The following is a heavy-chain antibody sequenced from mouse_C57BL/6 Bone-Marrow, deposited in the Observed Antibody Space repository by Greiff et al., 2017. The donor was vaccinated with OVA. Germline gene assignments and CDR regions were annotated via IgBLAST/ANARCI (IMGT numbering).Heavy chain of an antibody. Sequence: VQLQQPGAELVKPGASVKLSCKASGYTFTSYWMHWVKQRPGQGLEWIGMIHPNSGSTNYNEKFKSKATLTVHKSSSTAYMQLSSLTSEDSAVYYCAVYDGYYSWFAYWGQGTLVTVSA. CDR2: IHPNSGST. V-gene: IGHV1-64*01. CDR1: GYTFTSYW. CDR3: AVYDGYYSWFAY. J-gene: IGHJ3*01. D-gene: IGHD2-3*01.